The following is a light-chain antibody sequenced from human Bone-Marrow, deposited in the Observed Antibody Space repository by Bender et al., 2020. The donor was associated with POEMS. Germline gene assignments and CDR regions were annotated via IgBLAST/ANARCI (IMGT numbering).Light chain of an antibody. CDR2: EDD. Sequence: NFMLTQPHSVSASPGKTVTISCTRSSGSIATNYVQWFQQRPGSSPTTVIYEDDHRPSGVPDRFSGSIDTSSNSASLTISGLKTEDEADYYCQSYDGFNQVFGGGTRLTVL. J-gene: IGLJ3*02. CDR3: QSYDGFNQV. V-gene: IGLV6-57*01. CDR1: SGSIATNY.